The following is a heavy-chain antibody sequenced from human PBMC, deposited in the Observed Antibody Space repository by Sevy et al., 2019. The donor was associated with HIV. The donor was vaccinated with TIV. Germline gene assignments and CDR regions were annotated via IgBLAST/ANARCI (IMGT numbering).Heavy chain of an antibody. V-gene: IGHV3-30-3*01. D-gene: IGHD4-17*01. Sequence: GGSLRLSCAASGFTFSSYAMHWVRQAPGKGLEWVAVISYDGSNKYYADSVKGRFTISSDNSKNTLYLQMNSLRAEDTAVYYCARDGRILVDYGDYYLHAAFDIWGQGTMVTVSS. CDR1: GFTFSSYA. J-gene: IGHJ3*02. CDR3: ARDGRILVDYGDYYLHAAFDI. CDR2: ISYDGSNK.